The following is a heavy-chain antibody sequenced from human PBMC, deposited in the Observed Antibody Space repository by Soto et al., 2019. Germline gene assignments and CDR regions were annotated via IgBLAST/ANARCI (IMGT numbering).Heavy chain of an antibody. CDR1: GFTFSSYW. J-gene: IGHJ6*03. V-gene: IGHV3-74*01. Sequence: GGSLRLSCAASGFTFSSYWMHWVRQAPGKGLVWVSRISNDGSSTSYADSVKGRFTISRDNAKNTLYLQMNSLRAEDTVVYYCQPAATFYYYYYMDVWGKGTTVTVSS. CDR3: QPAATFYYYYYMDV. CDR2: ISNDGSST. D-gene: IGHD2-2*01.